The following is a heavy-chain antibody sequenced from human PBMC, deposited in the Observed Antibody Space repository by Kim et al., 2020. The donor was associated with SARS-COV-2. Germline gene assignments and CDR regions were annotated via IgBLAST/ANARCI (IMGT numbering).Heavy chain of an antibody. Sequence: SETLSLTCTVSGGSISSYYWSWIRQPPGKGLEWIGYIYYSGSTNYNPSLKSRVTISVDTSKNQFSLKLSSVTAADTAVYYCARGRRLIWFGELLAYGMDVWAKGPRSPSP. V-gene: IGHV4-59*13. CDR1: GGSISSYY. CDR3: ARGRRLIWFGELLAYGMDV. J-gene: IGHJ6*02. D-gene: IGHD3-10*01. CDR2: IYYSGST.